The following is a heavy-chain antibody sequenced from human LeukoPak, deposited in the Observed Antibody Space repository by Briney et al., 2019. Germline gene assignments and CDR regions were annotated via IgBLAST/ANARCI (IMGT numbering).Heavy chain of an antibody. D-gene: IGHD4-17*01. CDR1: GFTFSSYW. CDR2: IKQDGSEK. CDR3: ATDLTYYGDRYYYYYYYMDI. V-gene: IGHV3-7*01. J-gene: IGHJ6*03. Sequence: PGGSLRLSCAASGFTFSSYWMSWVRQAPGKGLEWVANIKQDGSEKYYVDSVKGRFTISRDNAKNSLYLQMNSLRAEDTAVYYCATDLTYYGDRYYYYYYYMDIWGKGTTVTVSS.